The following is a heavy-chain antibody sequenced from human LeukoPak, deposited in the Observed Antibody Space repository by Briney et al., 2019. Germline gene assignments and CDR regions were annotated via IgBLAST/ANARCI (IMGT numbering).Heavy chain of an antibody. D-gene: IGHD3-22*01. V-gene: IGHV4-34*01. CDR3: ARYHPDVIVVVIAAFDI. Sequence: PSETLSLTCAVYGGSFSGYYWSWIRQPPGKGLEWIGEINHSGSTNYNPSLKSRVTISVDTSKNQFSLKLSSVTAADTAVYYCARYHPDVIVVVIAAFDIWGQGTMVTVSS. CDR1: GGSFSGYY. J-gene: IGHJ3*02. CDR2: INHSGST.